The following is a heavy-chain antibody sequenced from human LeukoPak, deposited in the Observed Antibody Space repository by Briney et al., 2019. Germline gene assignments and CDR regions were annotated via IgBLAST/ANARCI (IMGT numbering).Heavy chain of an antibody. CDR1: GGTFSSYA. Sequence: ASVKVSCKASGGTFSSYAISWVRQAPGQGLEWMGGIIPIFGTANYAQKFQGRVTITADESTSTAYMELSSLRSEDTAVYYCARASTVTPYYYYGMDVWGQGTTVTVPS. D-gene: IGHD4-11*01. CDR2: IIPIFGTA. J-gene: IGHJ6*02. V-gene: IGHV1-69*13. CDR3: ARASTVTPYYYYGMDV.